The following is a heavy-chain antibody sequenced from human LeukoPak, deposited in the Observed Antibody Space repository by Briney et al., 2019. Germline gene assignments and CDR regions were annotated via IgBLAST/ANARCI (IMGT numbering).Heavy chain of an antibody. V-gene: IGHV3-53*01. CDR1: GFTVSSNY. CDR2: IYSGGST. J-gene: IGHJ4*02. D-gene: IGHD3-22*01. Sequence: GGSLRLSCAASGFTVSSNYMSWVRQAPGKGLEWVSVIYSGGSTYYADSVKRRFTISRDNSKNTVYLQMNSLRAEDTAVYYCARDLNYDSAYWGQGTLVTVSS. CDR3: ARDLNYDSAY.